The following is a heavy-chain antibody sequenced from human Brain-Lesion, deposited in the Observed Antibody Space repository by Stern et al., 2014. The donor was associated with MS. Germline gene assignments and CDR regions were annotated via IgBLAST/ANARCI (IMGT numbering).Heavy chain of an antibody. J-gene: IGHJ4*02. V-gene: IGHV5-51*01. Sequence: EDQLVESAAEVKKPGESLKISCKGSGYRFTSNWIGWVRQMPGKGLEWMGIIWPGASDTRSSPSFQGQVTSSAAKSISTAYLQWSSLQASDTAMYYCARRGDSSSSGFDYWGQGTLVIVSS. CDR1: GYRFTSNW. CDR2: IWPGASDT. D-gene: IGHD6-6*01. CDR3: ARRGDSSSSGFDY.